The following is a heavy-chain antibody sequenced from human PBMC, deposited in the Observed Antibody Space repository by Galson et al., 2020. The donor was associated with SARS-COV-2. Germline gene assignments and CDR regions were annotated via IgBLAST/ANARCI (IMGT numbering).Heavy chain of an antibody. CDR1: GYSFTTSW. V-gene: IGHV5-51*01. CDR3: ARGRDGYRSPFDY. Sequence: GESKISCKGSGYSFTTSWIAWVRQMPGKGLEWMGNIYPGDSDTRYSPSFQGQVTISAEKSINTAYLQWSSLKASDTAMYYCARGRDGYRSPFDYWGQGSLVTVSS. J-gene: IGHJ4*02. D-gene: IGHD5-18*01. CDR2: IYPGDSDT.